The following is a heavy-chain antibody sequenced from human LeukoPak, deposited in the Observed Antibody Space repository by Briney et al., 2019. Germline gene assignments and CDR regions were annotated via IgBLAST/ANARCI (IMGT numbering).Heavy chain of an antibody. Sequence: ASVKVSCKASGYTFTSYGISWVRQAPGQGLEWMGWISAYNGNTNYAQKLQGRVTMTTDTSTSTAYMELRSLRSDDTAVYYCARDGNPSSRFLEWPQGYYYYMDVWGKGTTVTVSS. CDR3: ARDGNPSSRFLEWPQGYYYYMDV. CDR1: GYTFTSYG. CDR2: ISAYNGNT. D-gene: IGHD3-3*01. V-gene: IGHV1-18*01. J-gene: IGHJ6*03.